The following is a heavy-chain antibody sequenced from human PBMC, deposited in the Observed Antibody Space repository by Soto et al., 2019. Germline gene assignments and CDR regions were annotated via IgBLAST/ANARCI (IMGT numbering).Heavy chain of an antibody. Sequence: GASVKVSCKASGYTFSNYGINWVRQAPGQGLEWMGGIVPIVRKTTYAQKFQGRVTITADEATSTAYMQLSRLRSDDTAVYYCVRVVAIPGYPDHWGQGTLVTVSS. V-gene: IGHV1-69*13. CDR3: VRVVAIPGYPDH. D-gene: IGHD5-12*01. CDR2: IVPIVRKT. CDR1: GYTFSNYG. J-gene: IGHJ4*02.